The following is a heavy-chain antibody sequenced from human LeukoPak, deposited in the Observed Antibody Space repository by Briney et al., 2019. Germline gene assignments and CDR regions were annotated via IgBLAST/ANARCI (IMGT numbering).Heavy chain of an antibody. V-gene: IGHV3-74*01. CDR1: GFTFTNFW. CDR3: TRMGGIWYSIPFDY. D-gene: IGHD4-11*01. Sequence: GGSLRLSCAASGFTFTNFWIHWVRQAPGKGLVWVSRISSDGTTTYADSVKGRFSISRDNAENTVFLQMNSLRAEDTAVYYCTRMGGIWYSIPFDYWGQGILVTVSS. CDR2: ISSDGTT. J-gene: IGHJ4*02.